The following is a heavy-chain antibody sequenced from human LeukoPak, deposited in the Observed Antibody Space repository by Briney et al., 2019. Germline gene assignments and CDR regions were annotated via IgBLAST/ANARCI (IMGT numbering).Heavy chain of an antibody. CDR3: ARGGYQRWFDP. V-gene: IGHV4-30-4*01. CDR2: IYYSGST. Sequence: PSQTLSLTCTVSGGSISSGDYYWSWIRQPPGKGLEWIGYIYYSGSTNYNPSLKSRVTISVDTSKNQFPLKLSSVTAADTAVYYCARGGYQRWFDPWGQGTLVTVFS. J-gene: IGHJ5*02. CDR1: GGSISSGDYY. D-gene: IGHD3-22*01.